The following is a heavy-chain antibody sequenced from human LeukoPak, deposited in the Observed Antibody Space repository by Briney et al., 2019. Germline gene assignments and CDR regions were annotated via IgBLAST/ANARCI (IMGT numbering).Heavy chain of an antibody. Sequence: PGGSLRLSCAASGFTFSSYEMNWVRQAPGKGLEWVSYISSSGSTIYYADSVKGRFTISRDNAKNSLYLQMNSLRADDTAVYYCVRGNSNYGYVFDIWGQGTMVTVSS. CDR2: ISSSGSTI. V-gene: IGHV3-48*03. CDR3: VRGNSNYGYVFDI. D-gene: IGHD3-10*01. CDR1: GFTFSSYE. J-gene: IGHJ3*02.